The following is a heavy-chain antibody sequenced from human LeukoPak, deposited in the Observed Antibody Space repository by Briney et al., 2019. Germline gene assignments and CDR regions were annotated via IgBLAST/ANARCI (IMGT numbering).Heavy chain of an antibody. J-gene: IGHJ5*02. V-gene: IGHV3-7*01. CDR3: ARDSAWTGYNGDWFEP. Sequence: GGSLRLSCAASGYTFSSYWMSWVRQAPGKGLEWVANIKQDGSEKYYLDSVKGRFTISRDNAKNSLYLQMNSLRAEDTAVYYCARDSAWTGYNGDWFEPWGEGTLVTVSS. CDR2: IKQDGSEK. D-gene: IGHD5-24*01. CDR1: GYTFSSYW.